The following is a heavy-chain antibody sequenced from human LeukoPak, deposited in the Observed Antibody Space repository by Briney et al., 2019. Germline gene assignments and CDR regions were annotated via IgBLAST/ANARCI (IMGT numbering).Heavy chain of an antibody. J-gene: IGHJ5*02. CDR3: AKDLYSSGWYQDSSGA. CDR1: GFTFSSYA. D-gene: IGHD6-19*01. Sequence: PGGSPRLSCAASGFTFSSYAMSWVRQAPGKGLEWVSAISGSGGSTYYADSVKGRFTISRDNSKNTLYLQMNSLRAEDTAVYYCAKDLYSSGWYQDSSGAWGQGTLVTVSS. CDR2: ISGSGGST. V-gene: IGHV3-23*01.